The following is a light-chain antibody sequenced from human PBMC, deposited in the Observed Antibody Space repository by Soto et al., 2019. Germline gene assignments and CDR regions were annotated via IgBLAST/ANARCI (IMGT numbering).Light chain of an antibody. J-gene: IGKJ1*01. V-gene: IGKV1-5*01. CDR3: QQYNSYSWT. Sequence: IQMTQYHSTLSASVGDRVTITCRASQSISSWLAWYQQKPGKAPKLLIYDASSLESGVSSRFGGSGSGTEFTLTISSLQPDDFATYYCQQYNSYSWTLGQGTKVDIK. CDR2: DAS. CDR1: QSISSW.